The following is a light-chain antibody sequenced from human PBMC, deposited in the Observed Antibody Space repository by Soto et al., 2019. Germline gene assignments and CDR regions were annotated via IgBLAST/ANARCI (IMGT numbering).Light chain of an antibody. J-gene: IGKJ5*01. CDR2: DAS. CDR1: QSVSSN. Sequence: IVLTQYTATLSLSPREKATLSCRASQSVSSNLAWYQHKPGQAPRLLIYDASSRATGIPARFSGSGSETDFTLTISRLAPEDFALYYCQHYDTSPITFGQGTRLEIK. CDR3: QHYDTSPIT. V-gene: IGKV3-20*01.